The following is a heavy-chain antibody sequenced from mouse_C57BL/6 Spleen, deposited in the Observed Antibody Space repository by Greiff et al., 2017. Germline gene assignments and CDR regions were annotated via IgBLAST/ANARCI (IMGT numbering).Heavy chain of an antibody. J-gene: IGHJ4*01. V-gene: IGHV1-64*01. Sequence: QVQLQQPGAELVKPGASVTLSCKASGYTFTSYWMHWVKQRPGQGLEWIGMIHPNSGSTNYNEKFKRKATLTVDKSSSTAYMQISSLTSEDSAVYYGARGLDYGYAMYYWGQGTSVTVSS. CDR3: ARGLDYGYAMYY. D-gene: IGHD2-4*01. CDR2: IHPNSGST. CDR1: GYTFTSYW.